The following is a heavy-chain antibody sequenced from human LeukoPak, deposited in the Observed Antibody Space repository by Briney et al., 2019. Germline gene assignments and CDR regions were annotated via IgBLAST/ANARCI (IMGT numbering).Heavy chain of an antibody. CDR2: ISSSSSYI. D-gene: IGHD5-18*01. J-gene: IGHJ6*03. CDR3: ARGGYSYGYAGVSPHYMAF. Sequence: GGSLRLSCAASGFTFSSYSMSWVRQAPGKGLEWVSSISSSSSYIYYADSVKGRFTISRDNAKNSLFLQMSSLRAEDTALYFCARGGYSYGYAGVSPHYMAFWGKGNTVTVSS. V-gene: IGHV3-21*04. CDR1: GFTFSSYS.